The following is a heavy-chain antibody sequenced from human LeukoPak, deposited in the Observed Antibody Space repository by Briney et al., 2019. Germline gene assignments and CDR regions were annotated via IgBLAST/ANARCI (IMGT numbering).Heavy chain of an antibody. CDR1: GFIFTNYF. CDR2: IKHDGSEK. D-gene: IGHD3-3*01. V-gene: IGHV3-7*01. Sequence: PGGSLRLSCAASGFIFTNYFMSWVRQAPGKGLEWVASIKHDGSEKYYVDSVRGRFTISRDNTMNSLYLQMNSLRAEDTAVYYCARGLTIFGVVIKPTLDYWGQGTLVTVSS. CDR3: ARGLTIFGVVIKPTLDY. J-gene: IGHJ4*02.